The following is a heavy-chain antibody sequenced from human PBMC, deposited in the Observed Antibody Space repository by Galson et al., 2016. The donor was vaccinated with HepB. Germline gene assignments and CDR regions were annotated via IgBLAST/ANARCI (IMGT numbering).Heavy chain of an antibody. CDR1: GFTFSNYA. Sequence: SLRLSCAASGFTFSNYAMSWVRQAPGKGLEWVSSISVNGGNKYYADSVKGRLTISRANSKNTLYLQMNSLRAEDTAVYYSAKQRDYRYFDYRGQGTLVTVSS. D-gene: IGHD3-16*02. V-gene: IGHV3-23*01. CDR3: AKQRDYRYFDY. CDR2: ISVNGGNK. J-gene: IGHJ4*02.